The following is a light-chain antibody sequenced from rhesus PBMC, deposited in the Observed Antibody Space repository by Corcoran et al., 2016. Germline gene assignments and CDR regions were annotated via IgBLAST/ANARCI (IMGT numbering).Light chain of an antibody. Sequence: DIQMTQSPSSLSASVGDTVTITCRTSQSISSWLAWYKHKPGKAPKFLIYKASSLQSGVPSRVSGSGSVTDCTLTISSLQSEDFATYYCQQYSSSPYSFGQGTKGEIK. CDR1: QSISSW. J-gene: IGKJ2*01. CDR2: KAS. V-gene: IGKV1-22*01. CDR3: QQYSSSPYS.